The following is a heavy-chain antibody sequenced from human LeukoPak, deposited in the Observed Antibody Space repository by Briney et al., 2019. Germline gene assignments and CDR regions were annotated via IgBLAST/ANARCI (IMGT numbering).Heavy chain of an antibody. V-gene: IGHV4-61*08. CDR1: GGSISSGGYY. CDR2: IYYSGST. D-gene: IGHD6-13*01. CDR3: ARERYSSSWYEY. J-gene: IGHJ4*02. Sequence: NSSQTLSLTCTVSGGSISSGGYYWSWIRQPPGKGLEWIGYIYYSGSTNYNPSLKSRVTISVDTSKNQFSLKLSSVTAADTAVYYCARERYSSSWYEYWGQGTLVTVSS.